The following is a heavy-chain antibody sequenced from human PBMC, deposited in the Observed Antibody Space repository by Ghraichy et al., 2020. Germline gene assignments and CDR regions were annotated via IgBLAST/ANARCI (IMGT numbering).Heavy chain of an antibody. Sequence: GGSLRLSCAASGFTFSSYPMGWVRQAPGKGLEWVSAITGSGDNTQYADSVKGRFTFSRDNSKNTLYLQLSSLRAEDTAVYYCAKYSSHWWNDVLDIWGQGTMVTVSS. CDR1: GFTFSSYP. J-gene: IGHJ3*02. D-gene: IGHD2-8*02. V-gene: IGHV3-23*01. CDR2: ITGSGDNT. CDR3: AKYSSHWWNDVLDI.